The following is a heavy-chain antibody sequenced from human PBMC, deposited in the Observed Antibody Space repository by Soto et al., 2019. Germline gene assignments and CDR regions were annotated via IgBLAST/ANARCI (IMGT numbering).Heavy chain of an antibody. CDR3: ARFLGGAGSYYDGQNYNYYNGVDV. CDR1: GGPYNSFA. CDR2: IIPVFGTA. V-gene: IGHV1-69*01. D-gene: IGHD3-10*01. J-gene: IGHJ6*02. Sequence: QAQLVQSGAEVKKPGSSVKVSCKASGGPYNSFAISWVRQAPGQGLEWIGGIIPVFGTATYAQKFKGRVTITAEESTSTAYMELSSLTSEDTAVYYCARFLGGAGSYYDGQNYNYYNGVDVWGQGTTVTVSS.